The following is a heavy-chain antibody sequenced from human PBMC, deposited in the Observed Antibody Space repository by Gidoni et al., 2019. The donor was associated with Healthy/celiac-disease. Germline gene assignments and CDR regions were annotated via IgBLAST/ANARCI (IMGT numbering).Heavy chain of an antibody. CDR3: ARDKRSQWLASYYYYGMDV. Sequence: HVQLVEYGGGVVQTGRSLRLSFAASGFPLSNYAMHWVRQAPGKGLEWVAVISYDGSNKYYADSVKGRFTISRDNSKNTLYLQMNSLRAEDTAVYYCARDKRSQWLASYYYYGMDVWGQGTTVTVSS. J-gene: IGHJ6*02. V-gene: IGHV3-30*04. CDR1: GFPLSNYA. D-gene: IGHD6-19*01. CDR2: ISYDGSNK.